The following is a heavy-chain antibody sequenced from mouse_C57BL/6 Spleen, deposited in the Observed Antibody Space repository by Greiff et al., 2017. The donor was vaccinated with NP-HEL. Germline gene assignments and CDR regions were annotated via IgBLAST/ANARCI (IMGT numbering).Heavy chain of an antibody. CDR2: IDPENGDT. V-gene: IGHV14-4*01. Sequence: EVQLQQSGAELVRPGASVKLSCTASGFNIKDDYMHWVKQRPEQGLEWIGWIDPENGDTEYASKFQGKATITADTSSNTAYLQLSSRTSEDTAVYYCSPYYDGSSPAWFAYWGQGTLVTVSA. D-gene: IGHD1-1*01. CDR1: GFNIKDDY. J-gene: IGHJ3*01. CDR3: SPYYDGSSPAWFAY.